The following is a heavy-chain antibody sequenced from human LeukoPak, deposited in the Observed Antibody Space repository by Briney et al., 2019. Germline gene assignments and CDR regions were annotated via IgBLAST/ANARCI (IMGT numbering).Heavy chain of an antibody. Sequence: SETLSLTCSVSGGSISSSSNFWSWIRQPPGKGLEWIGGFSYSGSTYYNPSLKSRVTISVDTSKNQFSLKLSSVTAADTAVYFCARDRIAVAGYFDYWGQGTLVTVSS. CDR2: FSYSGST. CDR3: ARDRIAVAGYFDY. D-gene: IGHD6-19*01. J-gene: IGHJ4*02. CDR1: GGSISSSSNF. V-gene: IGHV4-39*02.